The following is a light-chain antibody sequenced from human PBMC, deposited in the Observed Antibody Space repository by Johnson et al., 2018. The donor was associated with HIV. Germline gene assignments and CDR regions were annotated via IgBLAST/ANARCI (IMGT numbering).Light chain of an antibody. CDR1: SSNIGNNY. CDR3: GTWDSTLNAYV. CDR2: DND. Sequence: QSVLTQPPSLSAAPGQTVTISCSGSSSNIGNNYVSWYQQLPGTAPKLLIYDNDKRPSGIPDRFSGSKSGTSATLCITGLQTGDEADYYCGTWDSTLNAYVFGTGTKVTVL. V-gene: IGLV1-51*01. J-gene: IGLJ1*01.